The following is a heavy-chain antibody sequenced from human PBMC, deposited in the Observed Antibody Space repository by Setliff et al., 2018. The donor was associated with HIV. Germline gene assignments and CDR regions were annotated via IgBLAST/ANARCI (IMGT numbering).Heavy chain of an antibody. Sequence: PSETLSLTCTVSGGSISSYYWSWIRQPAGKGLEWIGHIYISGSTNYNPSFNSRVTMSVDTSKNQFSLRLTSVTAADTAMYHCARDRSSGWSKDWFDTWGQGILVTVSS. J-gene: IGHJ5*02. V-gene: IGHV4-4*07. D-gene: IGHD6-19*01. CDR3: ARDRSSGWSKDWFDT. CDR1: GGSISSYY. CDR2: IYISGST.